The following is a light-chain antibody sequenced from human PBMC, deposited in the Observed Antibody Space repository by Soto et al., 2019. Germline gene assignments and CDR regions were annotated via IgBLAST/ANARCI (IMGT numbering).Light chain of an antibody. J-gene: IGKJ5*01. V-gene: IGKV3-15*01. Sequence: EIVMTQSPETLSVSAGERATLSCRATQSISSYLAWYQLKPGQAPRLLIYGVSTRATGIPARFSGSGSGTEFTLTIPSLQSEDVAVYYCQQYSDWPSITFGQGTRLEIK. CDR2: GVS. CDR3: QQYSDWPSIT. CDR1: QSISSY.